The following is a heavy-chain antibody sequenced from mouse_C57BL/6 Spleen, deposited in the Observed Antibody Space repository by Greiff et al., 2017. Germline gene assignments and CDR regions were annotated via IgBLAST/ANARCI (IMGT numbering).Heavy chain of an antibody. CDR1: GFTFSDYY. CDR2: INYDGSST. J-gene: IGHJ2*01. CDR3: AREGGGNRGTGFDY. D-gene: IGHD1-1*01. V-gene: IGHV5-16*01. Sequence: EVQRVESEGGLVQPGSSMKLSCTASGFTFSDYYMAWVRQVPEKGLEWVANINYDGSSTYYLDSLKSRFIISRDNAKNIRYLQMSSLKSEDTATYYCAREGGGNRGTGFDYWGQGTTLTVS.